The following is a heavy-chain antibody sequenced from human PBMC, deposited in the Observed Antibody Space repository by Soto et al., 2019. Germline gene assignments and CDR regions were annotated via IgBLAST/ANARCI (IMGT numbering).Heavy chain of an antibody. D-gene: IGHD1-26*01. Sequence: SETLSLTCTVSGGSISSYYWSWIRQPPGKGLECIGYIYYMGRTNYNSSLKSRVTISIDTSKNQFSLKLRSVTAADTAIYYCARDAVGATHFDYWGQGAPVTVSS. CDR3: ARDAVGATHFDY. CDR2: IYYMGRT. J-gene: IGHJ4*02. V-gene: IGHV4-59*01. CDR1: GGSISSYY.